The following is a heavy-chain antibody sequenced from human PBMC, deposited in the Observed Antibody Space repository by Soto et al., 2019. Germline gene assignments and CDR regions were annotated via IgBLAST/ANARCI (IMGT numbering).Heavy chain of an antibody. Sequence: EVQLVESGGGLVKPGGSLRLSCAASGFTFSSYSMNWVRQAPGKGLEWGSSISSSSSYIYYADSMKGRFTISRDNAKNSLYLQMNSLRAEDTAVYYCARDPWYYYDSSGYSNFDYWGQGTLVTVSS. CDR1: GFTFSSYS. V-gene: IGHV3-21*01. D-gene: IGHD3-22*01. J-gene: IGHJ4*02. CDR2: ISSSSSYI. CDR3: ARDPWYYYDSSGYSNFDY.